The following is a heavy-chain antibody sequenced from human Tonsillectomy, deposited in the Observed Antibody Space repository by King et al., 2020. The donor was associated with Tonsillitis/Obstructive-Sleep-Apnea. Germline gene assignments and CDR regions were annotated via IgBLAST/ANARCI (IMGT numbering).Heavy chain of an antibody. D-gene: IGHD4-11*01. J-gene: IGHJ6*03. CDR2: ISSSSSYT. Sequence: VQLVESGGGLVKPGGSLRLSCAASGFTFSDYYMSWIRQAPGKGLEWVSYISSSSSYTNYADSVKGRFTISRDNAKNSLYLQMNSLRAEDTAVYYCARGVDYSNYYYYYYMDVWGKGTTVTVSS. CDR3: ARGVDYSNYYYYYYMDV. V-gene: IGHV3-11*05. CDR1: GFTFSDYY.